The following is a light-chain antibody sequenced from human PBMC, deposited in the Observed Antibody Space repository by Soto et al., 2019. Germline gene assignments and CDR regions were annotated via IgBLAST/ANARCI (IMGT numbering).Light chain of an antibody. V-gene: IGKV1-8*01. CDR3: QQSHSTPPIT. CDR2: AAS. Sequence: AIRMTQSPFSLSASTGDRVTITCRASQGISSYLAWYQQKPGKAPKLLIYAASSLQSGVPSRFSGSGSGTDFTLTISSLQTEDFATYYCQQSHSTPPITFGQGTRLEIK. CDR1: QGISSY. J-gene: IGKJ5*01.